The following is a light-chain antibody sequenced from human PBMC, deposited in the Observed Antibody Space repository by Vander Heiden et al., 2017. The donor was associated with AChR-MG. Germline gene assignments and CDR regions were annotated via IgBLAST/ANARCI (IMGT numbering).Light chain of an antibody. CDR1: KTVSSN. Sequence: IVMTQSPATLSVSPGERATLSCRASKTVSSNLAWYQQKPGQAPRLVIYGASTRATDIPARFSGSGSGTEFTLTISSLQSEDFAVYYCQQYNNWPLTFGGGTEVEIK. CDR3: QQYNNWPLT. V-gene: IGKV3-15*01. J-gene: IGKJ4*01. CDR2: GAS.